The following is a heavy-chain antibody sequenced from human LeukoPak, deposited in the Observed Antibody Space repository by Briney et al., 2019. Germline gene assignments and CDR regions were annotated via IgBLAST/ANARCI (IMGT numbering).Heavy chain of an antibody. CDR2: IIPIFGTA. V-gene: IGHV1-69*05. D-gene: IGHD5-12*01. CDR1: GGTFSSYV. J-gene: IGHJ6*03. CDR3: ASDPFRYSGYGTYYYYYMDV. Sequence: ASVKVSCKASGGTFSSYVISWVRQAPGQGLGWRGGIIPIFGTANYAQKFQGRVTITTDESTSTAYLELSSSRSEDTAVYYCASDPFRYSGYGTYYYYYMDVWGKGTTVTVSS.